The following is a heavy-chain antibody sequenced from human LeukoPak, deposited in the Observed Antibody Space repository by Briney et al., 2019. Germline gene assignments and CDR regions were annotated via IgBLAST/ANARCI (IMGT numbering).Heavy chain of an antibody. Sequence: GASVKVSCKASGYTFTSYDINWVRQATGQGLEWMGWINPNSGGTNYAQKFQGRVTMTRDTSISTAYMELSRLGSDDTAVYYCARDVEHPDAFDIWGQGTMVTVSS. CDR2: INPNSGGT. V-gene: IGHV1-2*02. D-gene: IGHD1/OR15-1a*01. CDR3: ARDVEHPDAFDI. J-gene: IGHJ3*02. CDR1: GYTFTSYD.